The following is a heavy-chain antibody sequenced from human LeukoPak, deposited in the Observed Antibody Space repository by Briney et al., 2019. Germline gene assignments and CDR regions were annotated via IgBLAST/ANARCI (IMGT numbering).Heavy chain of an antibody. V-gene: IGHV4-59*01. D-gene: IGHD5-18*01. CDR2: IYYSGST. J-gene: IGHJ4*02. Sequence: SETLSLTCTVSGGSISSYYWSWIRQPPGKGLEWIGYIYYSGSTNYNPSLKSRVTISVDTSKNQFSLKLSSVTAADTAVYYCARAMRGYSYGPFDYWGQGTLVTVSS. CDR3: ARAMRGYSYGPFDY. CDR1: GGSISSYY.